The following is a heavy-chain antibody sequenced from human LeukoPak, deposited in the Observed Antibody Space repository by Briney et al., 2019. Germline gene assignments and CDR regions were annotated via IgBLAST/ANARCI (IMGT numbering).Heavy chain of an antibody. D-gene: IGHD2-15*01. CDR3: ARKGLLGSGKPWFDP. CDR1: GYTFTSYY. J-gene: IGHJ5*02. V-gene: IGHV1-8*02. Sequence: EASVKVSCKASGYTFTSYYMHWVRQAPGQGLEWMGWMNPNSGNTASAQKFQGRVTMTTNTSISTAYMELTGLRSEDTAMYFCARKGLLGSGKPWFDPWGQGTLVTVSS. CDR2: MNPNSGNT.